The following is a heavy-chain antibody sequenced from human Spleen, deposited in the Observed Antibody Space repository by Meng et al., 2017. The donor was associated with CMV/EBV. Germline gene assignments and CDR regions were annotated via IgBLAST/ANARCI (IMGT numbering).Heavy chain of an antibody. CDR3: AKELGTTTDYYYGMDV. Sequence: GGPLRLSCAASGFTFDDYGMTWVRQAPGKGLEWVAFIRYDGSNKYYADSVKGRFTISRDNSKNTLYLQMNSLRAEDTAVYYCAKELGTTTDYYYGMDVWGQGTTVTVSS. CDR1: GFTFDDYG. CDR2: IRYDGSNK. V-gene: IGHV3-30*02. J-gene: IGHJ6*02. D-gene: IGHD1-26*01.